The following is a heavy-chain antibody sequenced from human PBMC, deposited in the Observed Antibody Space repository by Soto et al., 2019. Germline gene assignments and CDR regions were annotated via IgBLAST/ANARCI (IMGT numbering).Heavy chain of an antibody. J-gene: IGHJ4*02. CDR2: IIPILGIA. V-gene: IGHV1-69*02. CDR3: ARSRKLGGPALDY. D-gene: IGHD7-27*01. CDR1: GGTFSSYT. Sequence: GASVKVSCKASGGTFSSYTISWVRQAPGQGLEWMGRIIPILGIANYAQKFQGRVAITADKSTSTAYMELSSLRSEDTAVYYCARSRKLGGPALDYWGQGTLVTVSS.